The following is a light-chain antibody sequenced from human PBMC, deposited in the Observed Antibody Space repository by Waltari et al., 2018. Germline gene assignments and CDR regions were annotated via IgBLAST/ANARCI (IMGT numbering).Light chain of an antibody. Sequence: DIVMTQSPDSLAVSLGARATIKRKPSQSVSYSSNDKKFLAWYQQKGGQPPKLLISWASTRESGVPDRFSGSGSGADFALTISSLQAEDVAVYYCQQYYTTPVTFGGGTKVEI. CDR1: QSVSYSSNDKKF. V-gene: IGKV4-1*01. CDR2: WAS. J-gene: IGKJ4*01. CDR3: QQYYTTPVT.